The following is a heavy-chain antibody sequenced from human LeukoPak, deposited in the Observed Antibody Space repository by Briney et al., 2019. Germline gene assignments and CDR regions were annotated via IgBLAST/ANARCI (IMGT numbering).Heavy chain of an antibody. CDR3: AKEGEGGYNLDY. Sequence: GGSLRLSCAASGFTFDDYTMHWVRQAPGKGLEWVSLISWDGGSTYYADSVKGRSTISRDNSKNSLYLQMNSLRTEDTALYYCAKEGEGGYNLDYWGQGTLVTVSS. D-gene: IGHD5-24*01. J-gene: IGHJ4*02. CDR2: ISWDGGST. CDR1: GFTFDDYT. V-gene: IGHV3-43*01.